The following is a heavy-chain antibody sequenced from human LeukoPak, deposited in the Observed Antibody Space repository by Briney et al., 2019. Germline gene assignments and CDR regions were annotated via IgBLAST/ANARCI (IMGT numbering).Heavy chain of an antibody. CDR1: GFTFSNYA. CDR2: ISGSGDST. CDR3: AKHWGPAETPFDN. Sequence: GGSLRLSCAASGFTFSNYAMSWVRHAPGKGLEWVSIISGSGDSTYYADSVKGRFPISRDNSNNTLYLQMNSLRAEDTAVYYCAKHWGPAETPFDNWGQGILVTVSS. V-gene: IGHV3-23*01. D-gene: IGHD3-16*01. J-gene: IGHJ4*02.